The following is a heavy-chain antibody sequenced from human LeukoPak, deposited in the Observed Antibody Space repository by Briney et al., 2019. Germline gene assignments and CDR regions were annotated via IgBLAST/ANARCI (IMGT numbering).Heavy chain of an antibody. CDR2: INTHNGNT. Sequence: ASVKLSCTASGYNFAKFGIAWVRQAPGQGLEWMGWINTHNGNTKYAQQYQGRVTMTTDTSTSTVYMELRSLRSDDTAVYFCARDTPQHLKRYDYWGQGTQVTVSS. CDR1: GYNFAKFG. J-gene: IGHJ4*02. CDR3: ARDTPQHLKRYDY. V-gene: IGHV1-18*01. D-gene: IGHD6-13*01.